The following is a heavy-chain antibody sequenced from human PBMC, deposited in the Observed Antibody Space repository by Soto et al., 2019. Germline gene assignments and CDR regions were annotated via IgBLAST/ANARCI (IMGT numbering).Heavy chain of an antibody. D-gene: IGHD3-22*01. CDR1: GFTFSSYG. CDR3: ARDPDYYDSSNYYSLHY. V-gene: IGHV3-33*01. J-gene: IGHJ4*02. CDR2: IWYEGSNK. Sequence: QVQLVESGGGVVQPGSSLRLSCAASGFTFSSYGMHWVRQAPGKELEWVAVIWYEGSNKYYADSVKAPVTISRDNSKNTLYLQMNSLRAEDTAVYYCARDPDYYDSSNYYSLHYWGQGTLVAVSS.